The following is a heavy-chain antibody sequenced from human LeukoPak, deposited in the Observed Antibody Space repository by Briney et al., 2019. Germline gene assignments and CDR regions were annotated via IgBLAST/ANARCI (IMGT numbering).Heavy chain of an antibody. V-gene: IGHV4-4*07. CDR2: IYTSGST. CDR1: GGSISSYY. CDR3: ARDLVYCSGGSCYHHFDY. Sequence: SETLSLTCTVSGGSISSYYWSWIRQPAGKGLEWIGRIYTSGSTNYNPSLKSRVTMPVDTSKNQFSLKLSSVTAADTAVYYCARDLVYCSGGSCYHHFDYWGQGTLVTVSS. J-gene: IGHJ4*02. D-gene: IGHD2-15*01.